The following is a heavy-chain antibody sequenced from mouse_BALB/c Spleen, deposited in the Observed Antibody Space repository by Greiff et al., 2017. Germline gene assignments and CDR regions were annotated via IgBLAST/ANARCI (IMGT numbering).Heavy chain of an antibody. CDR3: ARSWTPIGYFDV. CDR1: GYTFTSYW. V-gene: IGHV1-69*02. D-gene: IGHD6-5*01. J-gene: IGHJ1*01. CDR2: IDPSDSYT. Sequence: QVQLQQPGAELVKPGASVKLSCKASGYTFTSYWMHWVKQRPGQGLEWIGEIDPSDSYTNYNQKFKGKATLTADKSSSTAYMQLSSLTSEDSAVYYCARSWTPIGYFDVWGAGTTVTVSA.